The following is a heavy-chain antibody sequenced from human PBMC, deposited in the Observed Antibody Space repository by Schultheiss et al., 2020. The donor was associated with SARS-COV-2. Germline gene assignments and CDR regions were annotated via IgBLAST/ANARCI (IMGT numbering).Heavy chain of an antibody. V-gene: IGHV4-59*12. Sequence: SETLSLTCTVSGGSINNYYWSWIRQPPGKGLECIGYMSYSGSTNYNPSLKSRVTMSVDTSKNQFSLKLSSVTAADTAVYYCASEPPGIAVAGRRGTLLDWGQGTLVTVSS. CDR3: ASEPPGIAVAGRRGTLLD. J-gene: IGHJ4*02. D-gene: IGHD6-19*01. CDR2: MSYSGST. CDR1: GGSINNYY.